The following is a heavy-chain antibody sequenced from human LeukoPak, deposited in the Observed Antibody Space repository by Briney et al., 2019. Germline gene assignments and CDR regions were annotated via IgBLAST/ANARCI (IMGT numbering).Heavy chain of an antibody. CDR1: GGTLSSYA. CDR3: ARGRVVRGVTSRYGYYYMDV. V-gene: IGHV1-69*05. J-gene: IGHJ6*03. D-gene: IGHD3-10*01. Sequence: ASVKVSCKASGGTLSSYAISWVRQAPGQGLEWMGGIIPIFGTANYAQKFQGRVTITTDESTSTAYMELSSLRSEDTAVYYCARGRVVRGVTSRYGYYYMDVWGKGTTVTVSS. CDR2: IIPIFGTA.